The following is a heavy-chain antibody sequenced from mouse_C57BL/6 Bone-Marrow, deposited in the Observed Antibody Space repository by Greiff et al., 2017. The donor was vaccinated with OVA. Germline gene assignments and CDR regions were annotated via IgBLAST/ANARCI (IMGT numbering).Heavy chain of an antibody. V-gene: IGHV7-3*03. CDR3: AKLGRDWYFDV. CDR1: GFTFTDYY. D-gene: IGHD4-1*01. Sequence: EVQRVESGGGLVQPGGSLSLSCAASGFTFTDYYMSWVRQPPGKALEWLGFIRNKANGYTTEYSASVKGRFTISRDNSQSILYLQMNALRAEDSATYYCAKLGRDWYFDVWGTGTTVTVSS. CDR2: IRNKANGYTT. J-gene: IGHJ1*03.